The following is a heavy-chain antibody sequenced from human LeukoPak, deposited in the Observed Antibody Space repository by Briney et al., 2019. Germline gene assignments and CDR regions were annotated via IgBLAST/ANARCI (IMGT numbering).Heavy chain of an antibody. CDR1: GGSFSSYD. CDR2: INHSGST. D-gene: IGHD3-22*01. J-gene: IGHJ4*02. CDR3: ARLGSGYYSDYFDY. V-gene: IGHV4-34*01. Sequence: SETLSLTCAVYGGSFSSYDWSWVRQPPGKGLEWVGEINHSGSTNYNPSLKSRVTISVDTSKNQFSLKLSSVTAADTAVYYCARLGSGYYSDYFDYWGQGTLVTVSS.